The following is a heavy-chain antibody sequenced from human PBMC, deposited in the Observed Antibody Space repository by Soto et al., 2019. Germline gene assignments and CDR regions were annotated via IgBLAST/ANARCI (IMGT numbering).Heavy chain of an antibody. CDR3: ARSPYSDILTDYPPFDY. D-gene: IGHD3-9*01. V-gene: IGHV1-69*13. J-gene: IGHJ4*02. CDR1: GGTFSSYA. Sequence: GASVKVSCKASGGTFSSYAFSWVRQAPGQGLEWMGGFIPIFATATYAQKFQGRVTITADESTSAAYMELSSLRSEDTAMYYCARSPYSDILTDYPPFDYWGQGTLVTVSS. CDR2: FIPIFATA.